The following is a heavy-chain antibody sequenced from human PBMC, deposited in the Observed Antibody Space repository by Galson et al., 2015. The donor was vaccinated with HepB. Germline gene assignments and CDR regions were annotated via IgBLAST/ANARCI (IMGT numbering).Heavy chain of an antibody. CDR3: ARAFAVVLQGGAFDI. Sequence: SVKVSCKASGGTFSSYAISWVRQAPGQGLEWIGGIIPIFGTANYAQKFQGRVTITADESTSTAYMELSSLRSEDTAVYYCARAFAVVLQGGAFDIWGQGTMVTVSS. CDR2: IIPIFGTA. D-gene: IGHD2-8*01. V-gene: IGHV1-69*13. J-gene: IGHJ3*02. CDR1: GGTFSSYA.